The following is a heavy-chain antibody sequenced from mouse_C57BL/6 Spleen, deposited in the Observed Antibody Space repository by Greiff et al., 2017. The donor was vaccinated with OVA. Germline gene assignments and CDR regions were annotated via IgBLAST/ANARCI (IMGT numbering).Heavy chain of an antibody. CDR3: AREGPDYGSPDYYAMDY. J-gene: IGHJ4*01. D-gene: IGHD1-1*01. CDR1: GFNIKNTY. CDR2: IDPANGNT. Sequence: VQLKQSVAELVRPGASVKLSCTASGFNIKNTYMHWVKQRPEQGLEWIGRIDPANGNTKYAPKFQGKATITADTSSNTAYLQLSSLTSEDTAIYYCAREGPDYGSPDYYAMDYWGQGTSVTVSS. V-gene: IGHV14-3*01.